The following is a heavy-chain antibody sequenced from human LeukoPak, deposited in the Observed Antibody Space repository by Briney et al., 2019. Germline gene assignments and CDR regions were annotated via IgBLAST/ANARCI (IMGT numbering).Heavy chain of an antibody. Sequence: PSETLSLTCTVSGDSISGYYWSWIRQPPGKGLEWIGYIYYSGSTKYNSSLKSRVTISVDTSKNQFSLKLSSVTAADTAVYYCARDRQATTAYDAFDIWGRRTMVTVSS. CDR3: ARDRQATTAYDAFDI. CDR2: IYYSGST. J-gene: IGHJ3*02. D-gene: IGHD4-17*01. CDR1: GDSISGYY. V-gene: IGHV4-59*01.